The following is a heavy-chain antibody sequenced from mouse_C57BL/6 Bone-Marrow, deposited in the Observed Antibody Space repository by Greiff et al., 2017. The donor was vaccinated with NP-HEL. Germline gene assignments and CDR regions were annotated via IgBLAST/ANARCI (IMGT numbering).Heavy chain of an antibody. CDR1: GFTFSNYW. J-gene: IGHJ2*01. Sequence: DVKLVESGGGLVQPGGSMKLSCVASGFTFSNYWMNWVRQSPEKGLEWVAQIRLKSDNYATHYAESVKGRFTISRDDSKSSVYLQMNNLRAEDTGIYYCTGRFRGFDYWGHGTTLTVSS. CDR2: IRLKSDNYAT. V-gene: IGHV6-3*01. CDR3: TGRFRGFDY.